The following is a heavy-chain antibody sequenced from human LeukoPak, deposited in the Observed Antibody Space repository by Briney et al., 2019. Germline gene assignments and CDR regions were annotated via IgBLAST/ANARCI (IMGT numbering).Heavy chain of an antibody. V-gene: IGHV3-11*04. Sequence: GGSLRLSCAASGFTFSDYYMSWIRQALGKGLEWVSCISSSGSTIYYADSVKGRFTISRDNAKNSLYLQMNSLRAEDTAVYYCARIVLRYFDWLLETPLSYFDYWGQGTLVTVSS. CDR3: ARIVLRYFDWLLETPLSYFDY. J-gene: IGHJ4*02. CDR1: GFTFSDYY. D-gene: IGHD3-9*01. CDR2: ISSSGSTI.